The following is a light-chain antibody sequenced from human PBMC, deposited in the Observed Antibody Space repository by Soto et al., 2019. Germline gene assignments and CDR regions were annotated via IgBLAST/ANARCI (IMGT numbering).Light chain of an antibody. V-gene: IGKV3-20*01. J-gene: IGKJ5*01. CDR1: QSLSSSSSS. CDR3: HQYGISPPLT. CDR2: GAS. Sequence: EIVMTQSPSTLSLSPGERATLSCRASQSLSSSSSSVAWFRLLVVHAPRLLIYGASSRATGITDRFSGSGSGTHFTLTISRVEPEHSAMYYCHQYGISPPLTFGQGTRLEIK.